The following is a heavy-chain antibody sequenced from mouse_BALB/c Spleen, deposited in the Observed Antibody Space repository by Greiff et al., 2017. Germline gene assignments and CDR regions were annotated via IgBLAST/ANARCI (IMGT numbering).Heavy chain of an antibody. V-gene: IGHV1-77*01. Sequence: LQESGPELVKPGASVKMSCKASGYTFTDYVISWVKQRTGQGLEWIGEIYPGSGSTYYNEKFKGKATLTADKSSNTAYMQLSSLTSEDSAVYFCARNWDGDYYAMDYWGQGTSVTVSS. CDR1: GYTFTDYV. D-gene: IGHD4-1*01. J-gene: IGHJ4*01. CDR3: ARNWDGDYYAMDY. CDR2: IYPGSGST.